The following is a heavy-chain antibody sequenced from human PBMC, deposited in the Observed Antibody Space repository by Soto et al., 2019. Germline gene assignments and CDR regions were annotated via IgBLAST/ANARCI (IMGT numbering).Heavy chain of an antibody. J-gene: IGHJ4*02. CDR3: ARARDVDTAMALDY. Sequence: SETLSLTCTVSGGSISSYCWSWIRQPPGKGLEWIGYIYYSGSTNYNPSLKSRVTISVDTSKNQFSLKLSSVTAADTAVYYCARARDVDTAMALDYWGQGTLVTVSS. V-gene: IGHV4-59*01. CDR2: IYYSGST. D-gene: IGHD5-18*01. CDR1: GGSISSYC.